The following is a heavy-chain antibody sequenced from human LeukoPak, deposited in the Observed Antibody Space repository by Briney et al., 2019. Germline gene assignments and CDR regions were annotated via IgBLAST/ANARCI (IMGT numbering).Heavy chain of an antibody. D-gene: IGHD3-10*01. CDR3: ARVTVVRGGWFDP. CDR2: INHSGST. J-gene: IGHJ5*02. Sequence: SETLSLTCAVYGGSFSGYYWSWLRQPPGKGGEWIGEINHSGSTKYNPSLMSRVTISVDTSKNQFSLKLNSVTAADTAVYYCARVTVVRGGWFDPWGQGTLVTVSS. V-gene: IGHV4-34*01. CDR1: GGSFSGYY.